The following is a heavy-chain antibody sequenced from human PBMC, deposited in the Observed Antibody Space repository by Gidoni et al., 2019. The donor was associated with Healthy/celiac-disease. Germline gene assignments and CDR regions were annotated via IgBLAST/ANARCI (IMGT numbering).Heavy chain of an antibody. V-gene: IGHV3-21*01. CDR2: IISSSSYI. D-gene: IGHD5-18*01. Sequence: VQLVESGGGLVKPGWSLRPSCAASRFTYSRYSLTWVRQAPGKGREWVSSIISSSSYIYYAGSVKGRFTITRDNAKNSLYLQMNSLGAEDTAVYYCAGGDVDTAMVEDRSYGMDVWGQGTTVTVSS. CDR1: RFTYSRYS. J-gene: IGHJ6*02. CDR3: AGGDVDTAMVEDRSYGMDV.